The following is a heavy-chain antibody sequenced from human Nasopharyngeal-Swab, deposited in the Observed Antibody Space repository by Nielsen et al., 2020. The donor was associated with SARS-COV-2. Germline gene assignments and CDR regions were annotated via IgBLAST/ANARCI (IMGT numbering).Heavy chain of an antibody. V-gene: IGHV3-15*01. CDR2: IKSNTDGGTT. J-gene: IGHJ4*02. CDR3: TTDLLFPETRVRGVISPW. Sequence: GESLKISCAASGFTFSNAWMSWVRQAPEKGLEWVGRIKSNTDGGTTDYAATVKGRFTISRDDSKNTLYLQMNSLKTEDTAVYYCTTDLLFPETRVRGVISPWWGQGTLVTVSS. CDR1: GFTFSNAW. D-gene: IGHD3-10*01.